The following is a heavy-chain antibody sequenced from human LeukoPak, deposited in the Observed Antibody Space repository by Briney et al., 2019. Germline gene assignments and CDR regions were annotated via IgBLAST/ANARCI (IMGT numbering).Heavy chain of an antibody. D-gene: IGHD6-19*01. V-gene: IGHV3-48*01. Sequence: GGSLRLSCAASGFTFSSYWMSWVRQAPGKGLEWVSYISSSSSTIYYADSVKGRFTISRDNSKNTLYLQMNSLRAEDTAVYYCARDLGSGHHDYWGQGTLVTVSS. CDR1: GFTFSSYW. CDR3: ARDLGSGHHDY. J-gene: IGHJ4*02. CDR2: ISSSSSTI.